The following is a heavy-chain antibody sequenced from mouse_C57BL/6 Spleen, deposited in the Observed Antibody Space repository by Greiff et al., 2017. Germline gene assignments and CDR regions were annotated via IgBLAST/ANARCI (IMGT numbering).Heavy chain of an antibody. V-gene: IGHV14-2*01. CDR3: AQEGAQATDY. Sequence: VQLQQSGAELVKPGASVKLSCTASGFNIKDYYMHWVKQRTEQGLEWIGRIDPEDGETKYDPKFQGKATITADTSSNTAYLQLSSLTSEDTAVYYCAQEGAQATDYWGQGTTLTVSS. CDR1: GFNIKDYY. CDR2: IDPEDGET. D-gene: IGHD3-2*02. J-gene: IGHJ2*01.